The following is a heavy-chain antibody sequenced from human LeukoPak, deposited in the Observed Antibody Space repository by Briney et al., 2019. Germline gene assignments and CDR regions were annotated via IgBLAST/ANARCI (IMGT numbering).Heavy chain of an antibody. CDR3: ARGYGLLSWVYNWFDP. D-gene: IGHD2-2*01. Sequence: SVSVSCKASGGTFSSYAISWVRQAPGQGLEWMGGIIPIFGTANYAQKFQGGVTITTDESTSTAYMELSSLRSEDTAVYYCARGYGLLSWVYNWFDPWGQGTLVTVSS. V-gene: IGHV1-69*05. CDR1: GGTFSSYA. J-gene: IGHJ5*02. CDR2: IIPIFGTA.